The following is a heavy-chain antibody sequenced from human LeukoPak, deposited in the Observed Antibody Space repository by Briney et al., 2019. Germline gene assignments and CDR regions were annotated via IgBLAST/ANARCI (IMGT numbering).Heavy chain of an antibody. CDR3: ARVAHDSSGYTIDY. CDR2: IYYSGST. CDR1: GGSISSGGYY. V-gene: IGHV4-31*03. Sequence: PSETLSLTCTVSGGSISSGGYYWSWLRQLPGKGLEWIGYIYYSGSTYYNPSLKSRVTISLDTSKNQFSLKLSSVTAADTAVYYCARVAHDSSGYTIDYWGQGTLVTVSS. D-gene: IGHD3-22*01. J-gene: IGHJ4*02.